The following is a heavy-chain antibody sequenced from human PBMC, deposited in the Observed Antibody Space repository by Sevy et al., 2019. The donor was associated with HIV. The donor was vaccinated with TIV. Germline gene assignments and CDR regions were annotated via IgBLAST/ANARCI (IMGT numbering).Heavy chain of an antibody. CDR1: GFTLSNYW. J-gene: IGHJ4*02. D-gene: IGHD1-26*01. Sequence: GGSLRLSCAASGFTLSNYWMSWVRQAPGKGLEWVANIKQDGSDKYYLDSVKGRFTISRDNAKNSLYLQMNSLRAEDTAGYYCARDLYSGSYYENYWGQGTLVTVSS. CDR2: IKQDGSDK. CDR3: ARDLYSGSYYENY. V-gene: IGHV3-7*01.